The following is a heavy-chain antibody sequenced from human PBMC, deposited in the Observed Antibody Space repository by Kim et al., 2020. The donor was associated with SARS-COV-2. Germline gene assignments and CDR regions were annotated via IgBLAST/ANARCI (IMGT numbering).Heavy chain of an antibody. CDR1: GGSISSHY. J-gene: IGHJ4*02. CDR3: ARDGPSEWLPPGYFDY. Sequence: SETLSLTCTVSGGSISSHYWSWIRQPPGKGLEWIGYIYYSGSTNYNPSLKSRVTISVDTSKNQFSLKLSSVTAADTAVYYCARDGPSEWLPPGYFDYWGQGTLVTVSS. D-gene: IGHD5-12*01. CDR2: IYYSGST. V-gene: IGHV4-59*11.